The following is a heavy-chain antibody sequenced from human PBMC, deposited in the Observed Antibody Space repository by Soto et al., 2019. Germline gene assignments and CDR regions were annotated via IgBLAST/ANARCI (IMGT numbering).Heavy chain of an antibody. CDR2: ISYDGSDK. CDR1: GFTFSSDA. Sequence: QVRLVESGGDVVQPGRSLRLSCAASGFTFSSDAMHWARQAPGKGLEWVALISYDGSDKYFADSVKGRFTISRDNYKNTVYLQMNSLRAEDTAVYYCARGLSCISTSCSSYFYDGMDVWGQGTTVTVSS. D-gene: IGHD2-2*01. CDR3: ARGLSCISTSCSSYFYDGMDV. V-gene: IGHV3-30-3*01. J-gene: IGHJ6*02.